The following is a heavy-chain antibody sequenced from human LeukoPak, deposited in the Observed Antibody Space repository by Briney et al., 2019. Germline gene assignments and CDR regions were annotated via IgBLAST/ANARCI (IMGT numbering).Heavy chain of an antibody. CDR3: ARTSTFDY. CDR2: ISAYNGNT. V-gene: IGHV1-18*04. CDR1: GYTFTGYY. J-gene: IGHJ4*02. Sequence: ASVKVSCKASGYTFTGYYMHWVRQAPGQGLEWMGWISAYNGNTNYAQKLQGRVTMTTDTSTSTAYMELRSLRSDDTAVYYCARTSTFDYWGQGALVTVSS.